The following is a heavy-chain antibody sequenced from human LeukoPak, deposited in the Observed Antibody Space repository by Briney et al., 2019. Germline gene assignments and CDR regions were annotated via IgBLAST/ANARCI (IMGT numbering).Heavy chain of an antibody. V-gene: IGHV4-39*01. J-gene: IGHJ4*02. D-gene: IGHD6-13*01. CDR1: GGSISSSSYQ. Sequence: TSETLSLTCTVSGGSISSSSYQWDWIRQPPGKGLEWIGNVLYRGDTYYSPSLKSRVTISVDTSNDQFSLKLSSVTAADTAVYYCARRYSTYWYDYWGQGTLVTVSS. CDR2: VLYRGDT. CDR3: ARRYSTYWYDY.